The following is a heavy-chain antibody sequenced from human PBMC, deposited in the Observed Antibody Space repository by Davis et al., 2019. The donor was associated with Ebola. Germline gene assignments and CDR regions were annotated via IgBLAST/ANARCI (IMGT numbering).Heavy chain of an antibody. CDR3: ARGWFRSGMDV. J-gene: IGHJ6*02. V-gene: IGHV6-1*01. D-gene: IGHD6-19*01. CDR1: GDSVSGNNGA. CDR2: TYYSSKWYN. Sequence: PSETLSLTCAISGDSVSGNNGAWNWIRQSPSRGLEWLGRTYYSSKWYNDYAVSVKSRIIINPDTSKNQFSLLLKSVTPEDTAIYYCARGWFRSGMDVWGQGTTITVSS.